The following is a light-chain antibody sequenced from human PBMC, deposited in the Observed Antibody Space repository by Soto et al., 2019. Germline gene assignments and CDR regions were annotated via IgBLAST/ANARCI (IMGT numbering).Light chain of an antibody. CDR1: QSVSSY. V-gene: IGKV3-11*01. Sequence: EIGLTQSPATLSLSAGERATLSCRASQSVSSYLAWYQQKPGQAPRLLIYDASNRATGIPARFSGSGSWKDFTLNISSLEPEDFAVYYCQQRSNWPPELTFGGGTKVDIK. CDR3: QQRSNWPPELT. J-gene: IGKJ4*01. CDR2: DAS.